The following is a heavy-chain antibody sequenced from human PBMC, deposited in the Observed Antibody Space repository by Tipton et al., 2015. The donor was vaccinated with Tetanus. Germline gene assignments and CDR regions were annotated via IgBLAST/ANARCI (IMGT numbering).Heavy chain of an antibody. CDR3: ARSDCSSTSCYDKGLHY. V-gene: IGHV1-2*04. D-gene: IGHD2-2*01. J-gene: IGHJ4*02. Sequence: QVQLVQSGAEVKKPGASVKVSCKASGYTFTGYYMHWVRQAPGQGLEWMGWINPNSGGTNYAQKFQGWVTMTRDTSISTAYMELSRLRSDDTAVYYCARSDCSSTSCYDKGLHYWGQGTLVTVSS. CDR1: GYTFTGYY. CDR2: INPNSGGT.